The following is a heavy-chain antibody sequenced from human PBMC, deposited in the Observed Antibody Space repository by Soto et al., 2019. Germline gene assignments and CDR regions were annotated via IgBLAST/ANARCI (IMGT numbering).Heavy chain of an antibody. CDR1: GFTVSNNY. J-gene: IGHJ4*02. CDR3: ARGEGSGSNALGD. CDR2: IQGGGSI. Sequence: EVLLDESGGGFVQPGGSLRLSCAASGFTVSNNYMTWVRQAPGKGLEWVSVIQGGGSISYADSVMDRFTISRDSSKNTVFLDMNSLRPEATAVYFCARGEGSGSNALGDWGQGTLVTVSS. V-gene: IGHV3-66*01. D-gene: IGHD3-10*01.